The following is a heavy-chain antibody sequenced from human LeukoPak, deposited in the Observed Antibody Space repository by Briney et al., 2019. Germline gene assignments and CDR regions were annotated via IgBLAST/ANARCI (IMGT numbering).Heavy chain of an antibody. V-gene: IGHV1-18*01. CDR2: ISAYNGNT. CDR1: GYTFTSYG. J-gene: IGHJ4*02. D-gene: IGHD5-18*01. Sequence: ASVKVSCKASGYTFTSYGISWVRQAPGQGLEWMGWISAYNGNTNYAQKLQGRVTMTTDTSTSTAYVELRRLRSDDTAVYYCARAFGYSYGLYFDYWGQGTLVTVSS. CDR3: ARAFGYSYGLYFDY.